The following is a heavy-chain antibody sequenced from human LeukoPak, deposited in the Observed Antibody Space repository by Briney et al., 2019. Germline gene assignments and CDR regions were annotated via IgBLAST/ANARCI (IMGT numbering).Heavy chain of an antibody. D-gene: IGHD2-2*02. CDR2: IRSKPYGGTT. CDR3: TRIGAAAIGFGYYYYYYMDV. CDR1: GFTFGDYA. V-gene: IGHV3-49*04. J-gene: IGHJ6*03. Sequence: GGSLRLSCTASGFTFGDYAMSWVRQAPGKGLEWVGFIRSKPYGGTTEYAASVKGRFTISRDDSKSIAYLQMNSLKTEDTAVYYCTRIGAAAIGFGYYYYYYMDVWGKGTTVTVSS.